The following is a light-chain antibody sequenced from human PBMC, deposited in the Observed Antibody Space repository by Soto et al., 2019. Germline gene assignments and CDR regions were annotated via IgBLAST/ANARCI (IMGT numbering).Light chain of an antibody. Sequence: QSVLTQPPSLSAAPGQKVTISCSGSSSNIGNNFVSWYQQLPGTAPKLLIYDNNKRPSGIPDRFSGSKSGTSATLGITGVQTGDEADFYCGTWDSSLSAGVFGGGTKVTVL. J-gene: IGLJ2*01. CDR3: GTWDSSLSAGV. CDR1: SSNIGNNF. V-gene: IGLV1-51*01. CDR2: DNN.